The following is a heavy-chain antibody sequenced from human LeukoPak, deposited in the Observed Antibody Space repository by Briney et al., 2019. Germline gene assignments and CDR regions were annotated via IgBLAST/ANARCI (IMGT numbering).Heavy chain of an antibody. CDR2: MNAGNGNT. Sequence: ASVKVSCKASGYTFTSYAMHWVRQAPGQGLEWMGWMNAGNGNTKYSQKFQGRVSISRGTSATTAYMELSSLRSEDTAVYYCARGRVGVAGIQLFGYWGQGTLVTVSS. J-gene: IGHJ4*02. D-gene: IGHD6-19*01. CDR1: GYTFTSYA. CDR3: ARGRVGVAGIQLFGY. V-gene: IGHV1-3*01.